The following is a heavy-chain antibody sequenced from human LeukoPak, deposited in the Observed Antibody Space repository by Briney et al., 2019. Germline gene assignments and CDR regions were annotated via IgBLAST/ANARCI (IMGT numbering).Heavy chain of an antibody. D-gene: IGHD6-13*01. V-gene: IGHV3-23*01. CDR1: GFTFNSYA. J-gene: IGHJ3*02. Sequence: GGSPRLSCAASGFTFNSYAMSWVRQAPEKGLEWVATISGSGGGTYYADSVKGRFTISRDDSKNTLYLQMNSLRAEDTAVYYCARDWPSEWQQLPDYDAVDIWGQGTMVTVSS. CDR2: ISGSGGGT. CDR3: ARDWPSEWQQLPDYDAVDI.